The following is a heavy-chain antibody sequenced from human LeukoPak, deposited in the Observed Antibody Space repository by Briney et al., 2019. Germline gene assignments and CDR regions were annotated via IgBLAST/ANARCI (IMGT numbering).Heavy chain of an antibody. Sequence: TLRLSCAASGFTFSDYYMSWIRQPPGKGLEWIGYIYYSGSTNDNPSLKSRVTISVDTSKNQFSLKLSSVTAADTAVYYCARDGCSGGSFRGGGSWFDPWGQGNLVTVSS. CDR3: ARDGCSGGSFRGGGSWFDP. CDR2: IYYSGST. J-gene: IGHJ5*02. V-gene: IGHV4-59*01. CDR1: GFTFSDYY. D-gene: IGHD2-15*01.